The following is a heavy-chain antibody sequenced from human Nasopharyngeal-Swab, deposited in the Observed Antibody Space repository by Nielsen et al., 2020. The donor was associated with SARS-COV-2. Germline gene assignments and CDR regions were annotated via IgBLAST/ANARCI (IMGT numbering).Heavy chain of an antibody. Sequence: VSCQASGGRGSSYAISGVRQAPGQGLEWMGGILPIFGTANYAQKFQGRVTITADKSTSTAYMELSSLRSEDTAVYYCARPIGGPGEYQLHGSYYYYGMDVWGQGTTVTVSS. D-gene: IGHD2-2*01. V-gene: IGHV1-69*06. J-gene: IGHJ6*02. CDR2: ILPIFGTA. CDR3: ARPIGGPGEYQLHGSYYYYGMDV. CDR1: GGRGSSYA.